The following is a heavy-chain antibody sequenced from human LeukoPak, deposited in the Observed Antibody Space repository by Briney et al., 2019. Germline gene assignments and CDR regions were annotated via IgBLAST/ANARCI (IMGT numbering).Heavy chain of an antibody. J-gene: IGHJ4*02. Sequence: GESLKISCKGSGYSFTSYWIGWVRQMPGKGLEWMGIIYPGDSDTGYSPSFQRQVTISADKSISTAYLQWSSLKASDTAMYYCARPLTNSYGSPPVDYWGQGTLVTVSS. CDR3: ARPLTNSYGSPPVDY. V-gene: IGHV5-51*01. D-gene: IGHD5-18*01. CDR2: IYPGDSDT. CDR1: GYSFTSYW.